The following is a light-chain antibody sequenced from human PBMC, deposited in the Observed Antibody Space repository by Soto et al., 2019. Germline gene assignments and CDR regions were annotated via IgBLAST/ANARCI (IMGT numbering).Light chain of an antibody. CDR3: QQYGASPWT. CDR1: QSVSRNF. Sequence: ENVLTQSPGTLSLSPGERATLSCRASQSVSRNFLAWYQQKPGQAPRLLIYGASSRATGIPDRFSGSGSGTDFTLTISRLEPDDYAVYCCQQYGASPWTFGQGTKVDIK. J-gene: IGKJ1*01. CDR2: GAS. V-gene: IGKV3-20*01.